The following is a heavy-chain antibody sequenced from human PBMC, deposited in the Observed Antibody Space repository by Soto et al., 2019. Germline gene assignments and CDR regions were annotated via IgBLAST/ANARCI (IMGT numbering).Heavy chain of an antibody. CDR1: GFTFNTYA. D-gene: IGHD2-21*02. CDR2: ISGSGGTI. V-gene: IGHV3-23*01. Sequence: EVQLLESGGGLVQPGGSLRLSCAASGFTFNTYAMNWVRQAPGKGLEWVAAISGSGGTINHADSVKRRFTTSRDTSKNTLYLQMNSLSAEDTAVYYCAKGFIVVVTAIRTDDNFDVWGQGRMVTVSS. CDR3: AKGFIVVVTAIRTDDNFDV. J-gene: IGHJ3*01.